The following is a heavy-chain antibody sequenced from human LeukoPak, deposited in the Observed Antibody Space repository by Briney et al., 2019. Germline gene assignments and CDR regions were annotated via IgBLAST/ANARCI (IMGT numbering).Heavy chain of an antibody. Sequence: SETLSLTCTVSGGSISSYYWSWIRQPPGKGLEWIGYIYTSGSTNYNPSLKRRVTISVDTSKNQFSLKLSSVTAADTAVYYCARGRVEMATIHFDYWGQGTLVTVSS. D-gene: IGHD5-24*01. J-gene: IGHJ4*02. V-gene: IGHV4-4*09. CDR1: GGSISSYY. CDR3: ARGRVEMATIHFDY. CDR2: IYTSGST.